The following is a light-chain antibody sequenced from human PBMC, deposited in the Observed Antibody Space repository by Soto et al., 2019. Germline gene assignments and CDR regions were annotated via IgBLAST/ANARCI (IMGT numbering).Light chain of an antibody. CDR2: GAS. CDR1: QSVSSN. Sequence: EIVLTQSPGTLSLSPGERATLSCRASQSVSSNLAWYQQKPGQAPRLLIYGASSRATGIPDRFSGSGSGTDFTLTISRLEPEDFAVYYCQQYGSSRLTFGGGTKVDI. CDR3: QQYGSSRLT. J-gene: IGKJ4*01. V-gene: IGKV3-20*01.